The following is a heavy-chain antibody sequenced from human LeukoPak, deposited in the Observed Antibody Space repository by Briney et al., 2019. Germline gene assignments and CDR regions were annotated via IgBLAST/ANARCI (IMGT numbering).Heavy chain of an antibody. D-gene: IGHD1-1*01. Sequence: SVKVSCKAYGGTFSSYAISWVRQAPGQGLEWMGRIIPILGIANYAQKFQGRVTITADKSTSTAYMELSSLRSEDTAVYYCARCLLTGTTSWFDPWGQGTLVTVSS. CDR1: GGTFSSYA. J-gene: IGHJ5*02. CDR2: IIPILGIA. CDR3: ARCLLTGTTSWFDP. V-gene: IGHV1-69*04.